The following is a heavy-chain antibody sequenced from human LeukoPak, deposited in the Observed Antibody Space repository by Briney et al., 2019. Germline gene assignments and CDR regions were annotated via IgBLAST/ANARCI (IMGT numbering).Heavy chain of an antibody. CDR2: ITGSGSST. V-gene: IGHV3-23*01. Sequence: GGSLRLSCAASGFIFSNYAMSWVRQAPGKGLEWVSGITGSGSSTYYADSVKGRFSISRDNSKNTLYLQMNSLRVEDAAVYYCARDTAMALRYYYYYMDVWGKGTTVTVSS. CDR1: GFIFSNYA. D-gene: IGHD5-18*01. J-gene: IGHJ6*03. CDR3: ARDTAMALRYYYYYMDV.